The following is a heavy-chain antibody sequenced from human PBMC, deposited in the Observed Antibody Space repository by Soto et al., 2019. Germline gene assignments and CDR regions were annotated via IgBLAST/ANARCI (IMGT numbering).Heavy chain of an antibody. CDR1: GFSFTGYY. V-gene: IGHV1-46*03. CDR3: ATASFDY. J-gene: IGHJ4*02. CDR2: LNPTGGST. Sequence: AAVKVSCKIAGFSFTGYYIHWVRQAPGQGLEWVGILNPTGGSTAYTQNFQGRVTMTSDTAASTVYMELSRLRSEDAARYYCATASFDYWGQGTLVTVSS.